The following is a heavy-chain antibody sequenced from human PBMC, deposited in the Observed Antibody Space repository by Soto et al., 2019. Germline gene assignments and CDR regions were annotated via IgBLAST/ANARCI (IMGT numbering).Heavy chain of an antibody. CDR2: IIPLLGIA. Sequence: QVQLVQSGAEVKKPGSSLKVSCKDSGGTFSTYSMFWVRQAPGQGLEWMGRIIPLLGIANYAQKFQGRVTITADKSTSTAYMELDSLRSEDTAIYYCTIGSWSGEVFDIWGQGTMVTVSS. D-gene: IGHD2-21*01. CDR1: GGTFSTYS. V-gene: IGHV1-69*02. J-gene: IGHJ3*02. CDR3: TIGSWSGEVFDI.